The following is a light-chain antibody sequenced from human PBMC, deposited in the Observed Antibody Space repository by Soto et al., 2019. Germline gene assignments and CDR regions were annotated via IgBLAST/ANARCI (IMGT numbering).Light chain of an antibody. Sequence: EIVLTQSPASLSLSPGERATLSCRASQSVDSYLVWYQQKPGQAPRLLISGASTRATGIPVRFSGSGSGTEFALAISSLQSEDFAVYYCQQYENWPSITFGQGTRLEIK. J-gene: IGKJ5*01. CDR1: QSVDSY. CDR3: QQYENWPSIT. CDR2: GAS. V-gene: IGKV3-15*01.